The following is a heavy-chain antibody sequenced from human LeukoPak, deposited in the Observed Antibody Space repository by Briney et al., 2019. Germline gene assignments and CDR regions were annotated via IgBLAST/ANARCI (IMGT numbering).Heavy chain of an antibody. Sequence: SETLSLTCTVSGGSISSYYWSWIRQPPGKGLEWIGYIYTCGSTNYNPSLKSRVTISVDTSKNQFSLKLSSVTAADTAVYYCARHFGYCSGGSCYSGINWFDPWGQGTLVTVSS. D-gene: IGHD2-15*01. CDR1: GGSISSYY. V-gene: IGHV4-4*09. J-gene: IGHJ5*02. CDR2: IYTCGST. CDR3: ARHFGYCSGGSCYSGINWFDP.